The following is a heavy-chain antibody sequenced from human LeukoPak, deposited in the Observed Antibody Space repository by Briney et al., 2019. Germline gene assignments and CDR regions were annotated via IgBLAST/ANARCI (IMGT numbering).Heavy chain of an antibody. CDR1: GYTFTGYY. V-gene: IGHV1-2*02. J-gene: IGHJ4*02. D-gene: IGHD2-2*02. CDR3: ARDYGGFCTSDNCYRTIFDY. Sequence: ASVKVSCKASGYTFTGYYMHWVRQAPGQGLEWMGWINPNSGGANYAQKFQGRVTMTRDTSISTAYMDLSSLRSDDTAVYYCARDYGGFCTSDNCYRTIFDYWGQGTLATVSS. CDR2: INPNSGGA.